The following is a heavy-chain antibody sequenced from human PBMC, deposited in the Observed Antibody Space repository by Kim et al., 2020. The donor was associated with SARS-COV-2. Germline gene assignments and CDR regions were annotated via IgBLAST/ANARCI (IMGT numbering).Heavy chain of an antibody. D-gene: IGHD3-22*01. CDR1: GGTFSSYT. CDR3: ASTYDSSGYYSPFDY. V-gene: IGHV1-69*02. CDR2: IIPILGIA. Sequence: SVKVSCKASGGTFSSYTISWVRQAPGQGLEWMGRIIPILGIANYAQKFQGRVTITADKSTSTAYMELSSLRSEDTAVYYCASTYDSSGYYSPFDYWGQGTLVTVSS. J-gene: IGHJ4*02.